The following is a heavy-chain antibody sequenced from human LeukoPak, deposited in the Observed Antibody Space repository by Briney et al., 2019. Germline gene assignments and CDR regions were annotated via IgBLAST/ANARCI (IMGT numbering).Heavy chain of an antibody. CDR3: ARGPYYYDSSGYYFDS. D-gene: IGHD3-22*01. J-gene: IGHJ4*02. Sequence: PSETLSLTCAVYGESFSGYYWSGIRQPPGKGLEWIGEINHSGSTNYNPSLKSRVTISVDTSKNHFSLKLNSVTAADTAVYYCARGPYYYDSSGYYFDSXGQGTLVTVSS. CDR2: INHSGST. V-gene: IGHV4-34*01. CDR1: GESFSGYY.